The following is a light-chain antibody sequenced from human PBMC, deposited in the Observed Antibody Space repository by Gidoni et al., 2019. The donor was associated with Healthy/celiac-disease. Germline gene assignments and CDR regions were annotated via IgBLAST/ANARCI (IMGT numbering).Light chain of an antibody. V-gene: IGLV1-40*01. CDR2: GNS. CDR1: SANIGAGYD. J-gene: IGLJ2*01. Sequence: QSVLTQPPSVSGAPGPRFTISCTGSSANIGAGYDVHWYQQLPGTAPKLLIYGNSNRPSGVTDRFSGAKSGTSASLAITGLQAEDEADYYCQSYDSSLSGVVFGGGTKLTVL. CDR3: QSYDSSLSGVV.